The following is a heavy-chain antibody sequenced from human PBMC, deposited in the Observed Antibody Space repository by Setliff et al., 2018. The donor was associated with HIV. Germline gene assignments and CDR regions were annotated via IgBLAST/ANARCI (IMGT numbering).Heavy chain of an antibody. J-gene: IGHJ2*01. D-gene: IGHD5-12*01. Sequence: WASVKVSCKASGYTFTSYEINWVRQATGQGLEWMGWMNPNSGNTGYAQEFQGRVTMTRNTSISTAYMELSSLRSEDTAVYYCARGWGAERWLQLDPRYFDLWGRGTLVTVS. CDR3: ARGWGAERWLQLDPRYFDL. V-gene: IGHV1-8*02. CDR2: MNPNSGNT. CDR1: GYTFTSYE.